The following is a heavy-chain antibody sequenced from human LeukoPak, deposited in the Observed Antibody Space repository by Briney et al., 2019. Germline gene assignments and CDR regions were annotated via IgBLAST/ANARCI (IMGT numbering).Heavy chain of an antibody. J-gene: IGHJ4*02. D-gene: IGHD3-16*02. V-gene: IGHV6-1*01. CDR3: ARIVGGSQDV. CDR1: GDSVSSNSAA. Sequence: SQTLSLTCVIFGDSVSSNSAAWNWIRQSPSRGLEWLGRTYRRSKWNNDYAVSVRGRITINPDTSKNQFSLQLNSVTPEDTAVYYCARIVGGSQDVWGQGTLVTVSS. CDR2: TYRRSKWNN.